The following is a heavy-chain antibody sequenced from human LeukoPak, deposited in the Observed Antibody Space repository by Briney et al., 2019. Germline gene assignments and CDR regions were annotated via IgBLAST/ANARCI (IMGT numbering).Heavy chain of an antibody. D-gene: IGHD3-22*01. CDR1: GFTFSSYG. V-gene: IGHV3-30*02. CDR2: IRFDGTTK. CDR3: ARSYYYDSSHTVDY. J-gene: IGHJ4*02. Sequence: GGSLRLSCAASGFTFSSYGMHWVRQSPGKGLEWLAFIRFDGTTKCYADSARGRFTISRDNSKNTLYLQMNSLRAEDTAVYYCARSYYYDSSHTVDYWGQGTLVTVSS.